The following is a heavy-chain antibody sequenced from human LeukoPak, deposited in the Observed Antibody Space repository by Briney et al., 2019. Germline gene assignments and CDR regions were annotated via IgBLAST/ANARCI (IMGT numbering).Heavy chain of an antibody. CDR3: AKDGAQYSSGPECDP. V-gene: IGHV3-23*01. J-gene: IGHJ5*02. D-gene: IGHD6-19*01. CDR1: GLHFSGTA. Sequence: PGGSLRFSCAASGLHFSGTAMSWVRQAPGKGLEWVSAISHDGMNAYYADSVKGRFTISRDNSKKTVSLEMSSLTAADTGVYYCAKDGAQYSSGPECDPRGQGALVTVSP. CDR2: ISHDGMNA.